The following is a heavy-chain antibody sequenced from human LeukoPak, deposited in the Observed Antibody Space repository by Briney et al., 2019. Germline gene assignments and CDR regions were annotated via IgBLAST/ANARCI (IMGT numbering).Heavy chain of an antibody. V-gene: IGHV3-33*01. J-gene: IGHJ4*02. D-gene: IGHD4-11*01. CDR3: ARGLVPGFLDY. Sequence: GGSLRLSCAASGFTFSSYGMHWVRQAPGKGLEWVAVIWYDGSNKYYADSVKGRFTISRDNSKNTLYLQMNGLRAEDTAAYYCARGLVPGFLDYWGQGTPVTVSS. CDR1: GFTFSSYG. CDR2: IWYDGSNK.